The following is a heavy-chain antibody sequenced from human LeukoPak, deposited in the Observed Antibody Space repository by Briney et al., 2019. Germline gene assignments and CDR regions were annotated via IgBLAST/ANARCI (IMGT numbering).Heavy chain of an antibody. CDR3: ARGTGGAVATPRGYFDY. Sequence: GASVKVPCKASGYTFTSYYMHWVRQAPGQGLEWMGIINPSGGSTSYAQKFQGRVTMTRDTSTSTVYMELSSLRSEDTAVYYCARGTGGAVATPRGYFDYWGQGTLVTVSS. D-gene: IGHD6-19*01. CDR2: INPSGGST. V-gene: IGHV1-46*01. CDR1: GYTFTSYY. J-gene: IGHJ4*02.